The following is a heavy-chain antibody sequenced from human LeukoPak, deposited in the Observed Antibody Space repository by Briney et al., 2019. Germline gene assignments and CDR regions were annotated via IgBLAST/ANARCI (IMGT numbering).Heavy chain of an antibody. CDR2: IFGGTGST. Sequence: GGSLRLSCVASGFTFTNYAMSWVRQAPGKGLEWVSGIFGGTGSTYYADSVKGRVTISRDNSRNTVYLQMNSLRAEDTAVYYCAKDRTYYSDFSAYYFSPPLQHCWGQGTLVTVSS. CDR1: GFTFTNYA. CDR3: AKDRTYYSDFSAYYFSPPLQHC. J-gene: IGHJ4*02. D-gene: IGHD3-22*01. V-gene: IGHV3-23*01.